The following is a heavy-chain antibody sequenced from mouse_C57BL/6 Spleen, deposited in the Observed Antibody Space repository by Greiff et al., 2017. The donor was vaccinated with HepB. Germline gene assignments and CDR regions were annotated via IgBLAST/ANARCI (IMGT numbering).Heavy chain of an antibody. J-gene: IGHJ4*01. CDR2: IYPSDSET. D-gene: IGHD2-2*01. Sequence: VQLQQPGAELVRPGSSVKLSCKASGYTFTSYWMDWVKQRPGQGLEWIGNIYPSDSETHYNQKFKDKATLTVDKSSSTAYMQLSSLTSEDSAVYYCARGGYDGGSYAMDYWGQGTSVTVSS. V-gene: IGHV1-61*01. CDR1: GYTFTSYW. CDR3: ARGGYDGGSYAMDY.